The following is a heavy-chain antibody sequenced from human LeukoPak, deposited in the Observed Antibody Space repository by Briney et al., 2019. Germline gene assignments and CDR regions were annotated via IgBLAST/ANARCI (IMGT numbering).Heavy chain of an antibody. D-gene: IGHD3-10*01. J-gene: IGHJ4*02. CDR3: AKGWFGELLYPSFDY. Sequence: QTGRSLRLSCAASGFTFYDYAMHWVRQAPGKGLEWVSGISWNSGSIGYADSVKGRFTISRDNAKNSLYLQMNSLRAEDMALYYCAKGWFGELLYPSFDYWGQGTLVTVSS. CDR1: GFTFYDYA. CDR2: ISWNSGSI. V-gene: IGHV3-9*03.